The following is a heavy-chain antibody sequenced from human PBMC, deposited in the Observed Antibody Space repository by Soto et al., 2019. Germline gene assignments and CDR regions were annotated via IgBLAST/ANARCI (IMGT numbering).Heavy chain of an antibody. V-gene: IGHV4-39*01. J-gene: IGHJ4*02. CDR1: GGSISSSSYY. Sequence: SETLSLTCTVSGGSISSSSYYWGWIRQPPGKGLEWIGSIYYSGSTYYNPSLKSRVTISVDTSKNQFSLKLSSVTAADTAVYYCASFRDTAMASGYPRFWGQGTLVTVSA. CDR2: IYYSGST. D-gene: IGHD5-18*01. CDR3: ASFRDTAMASGYPRF.